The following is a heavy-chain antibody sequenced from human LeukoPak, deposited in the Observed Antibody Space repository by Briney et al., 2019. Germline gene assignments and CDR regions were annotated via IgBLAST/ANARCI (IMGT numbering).Heavy chain of an antibody. Sequence: PSETLSLTCTVSGGSISSSSYYWGWIRQPPGKGLEWIGSIYYSGSTYYNPSLKSRVTISVDTSKNQFSLKLSSVTAADTAVYYCARVELGIWVDYWGQGTLVTVSS. J-gene: IGHJ4*02. CDR1: GGSISSSSYY. CDR3: ARVELGIWVDY. V-gene: IGHV4-39*07. D-gene: IGHD7-27*01. CDR2: IYYSGST.